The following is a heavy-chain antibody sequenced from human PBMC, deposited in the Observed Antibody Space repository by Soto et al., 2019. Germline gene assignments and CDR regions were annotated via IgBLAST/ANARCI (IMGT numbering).Heavy chain of an antibody. CDR2: INAYNGNT. CDR1: GYTFTSYG. D-gene: IGHD2-15*01. V-gene: IGHV1-18*01. J-gene: IGHJ4*02. CDR3: ARDPALGGPFDY. Sequence: QVQLVQSVAEVKKPGASVKVSCKASGYTFTSYGISWVRQAPGQGLEWMGWINAYNGNTKYAQKLQGRVTMTTDTSTITAYMELRRLGSDDTAVYYCARDPALGGPFDYWGQGTLVTVSS.